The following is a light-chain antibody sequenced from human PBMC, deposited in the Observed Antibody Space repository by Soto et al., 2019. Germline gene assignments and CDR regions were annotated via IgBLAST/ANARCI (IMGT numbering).Light chain of an antibody. CDR2: EVI. Sequence: QSVLTQSASVSGSPGQSITIPCTGTSSDVGGYDYVSWYQQHPGKVPKLIIYEVIKRPSGVSHRFSGSKSGNTASITISGLQTEDEADYYCSSYTTSSALVFGGGTKVTVL. CDR3: SSYTTSSALV. CDR1: SSDVGGYDY. J-gene: IGLJ1*01. V-gene: IGLV2-14*01.